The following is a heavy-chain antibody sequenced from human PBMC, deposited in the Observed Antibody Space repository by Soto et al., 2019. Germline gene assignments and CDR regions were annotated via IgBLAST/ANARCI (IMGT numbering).Heavy chain of an antibody. CDR3: ASQGY. V-gene: IGHV4-59*08. CDR2: IYYSGTT. J-gene: IGHJ4*02. Sequence: QVQLQESGPGLVKPSETLSLTCTVSGGSISGYYWSWIRQPPGKGLEWIGYIYYSGTTSYNPSLKSRVTISVDTSKTQFSLKLSSVTAADTAVYYCASQGYWGPGTLVTVSS. CDR1: GGSISGYY.